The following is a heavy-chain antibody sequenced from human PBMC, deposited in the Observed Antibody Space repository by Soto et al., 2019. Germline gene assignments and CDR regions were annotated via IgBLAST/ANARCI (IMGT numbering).Heavy chain of an antibody. D-gene: IGHD2-21*02. CDR1: GGSISSDYYH. CDR2: IHHSGSI. V-gene: IGHV4-30-4*08. CDR3: AREDDGGDSLDV. Sequence: SETLSLTCTVSGGSISSDYYHWTWIRQSPGKGMEWIGYIHHSGSILYNPSLKSRVTISVDTSKNQFSLHLSSVTAADTAMYFCAREDDGGDSLDVWGQGTTVTVSS. J-gene: IGHJ6*02.